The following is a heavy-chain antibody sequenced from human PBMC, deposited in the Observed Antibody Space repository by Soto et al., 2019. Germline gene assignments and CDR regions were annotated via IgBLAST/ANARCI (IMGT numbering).Heavy chain of an antibody. CDR1: GFTFSSYS. CDR3: TRGGTLAAGGYYYYYGMDV. CDR2: ISSSSSYI. J-gene: IGHJ6*02. V-gene: IGHV3-21*01. D-gene: IGHD6-13*01. Sequence: PGGSLRLSCAASGFTFSSYSMNWVRQAPGKGLEWVSSISSSSSYIYYADSVKGRFTISRDNAKNSLYLQINSLRAEDTAVYYCTRGGTLAAGGYYYYYGMDVWGQGTTVTVSS.